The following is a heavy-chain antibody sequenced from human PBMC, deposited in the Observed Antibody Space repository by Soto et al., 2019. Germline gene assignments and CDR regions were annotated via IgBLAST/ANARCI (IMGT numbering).Heavy chain of an antibody. J-gene: IGHJ5*02. CDR2: IYYSGST. CDR1: GGSISSYY. CDR3: ARDFPSHDSLTLDP. D-gene: IGHD3-3*01. V-gene: IGHV4-59*01. Sequence: SETLSLTCTVSGGSISSYYWSWIRQPPGKGLEWIGYIYYSGSTNYNPSLKSRVTISVDTSKNQFSLKLSSVTAADTAVYYCARDFPSHDSLTLDPWGQGTLVSGS.